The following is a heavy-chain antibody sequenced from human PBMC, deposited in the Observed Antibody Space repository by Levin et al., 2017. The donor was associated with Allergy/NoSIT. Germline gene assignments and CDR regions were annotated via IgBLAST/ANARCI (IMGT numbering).Heavy chain of an antibody. CDR1: GFTISSRY. D-gene: IGHD3-22*01. CDR3: VRVDSSGYFFDY. CDR2: IYGDGRT. V-gene: IGHV3-53*01. Sequence: PGGSLRLSCAASGFTISSRYMTWVRQAPGKGLEWVSVIYGDGRTYYADSVRGRFTISRDSSKNTLYLQMNSLRGEDTAVYYCVRVDSSGYFFDYWGQGTLVTVSS. J-gene: IGHJ4*02.